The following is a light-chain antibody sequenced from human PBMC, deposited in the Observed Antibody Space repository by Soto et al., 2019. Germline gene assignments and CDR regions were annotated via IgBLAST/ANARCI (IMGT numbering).Light chain of an antibody. J-gene: IGKJ1*01. Sequence: EIVLTQSPGTLSLSPGERATLSCRASQTVRSSYLAWYQQKPGQAPRLLIYGASSRATGIPDRFSGSGSRTDFTLTISRLEPEDFAVYYCQQYGSSPRTFGQGTKVEI. V-gene: IGKV3-20*01. CDR2: GAS. CDR1: QTVRSSY. CDR3: QQYGSSPRT.